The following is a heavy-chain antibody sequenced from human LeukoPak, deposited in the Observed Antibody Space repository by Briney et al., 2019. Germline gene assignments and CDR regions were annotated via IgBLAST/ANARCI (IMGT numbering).Heavy chain of an antibody. D-gene: IGHD3-22*01. J-gene: IGHJ4*02. V-gene: IGHV4-34*01. Sequence: SETLSLTCAVYGGSFSGYYWSWIRQPPGKGLEWVGDINHSGSTNYHPSRKSRVTRSVDTSKNQFSLKLSSVPAADTAVYYCARGFNAYYYDSSGYYRGGYYFDYWGQGTLVTVSS. CDR3: ARGFNAYYYDSSGYYRGGYYFDY. CDR2: INHSGST. CDR1: GGSFSGYY.